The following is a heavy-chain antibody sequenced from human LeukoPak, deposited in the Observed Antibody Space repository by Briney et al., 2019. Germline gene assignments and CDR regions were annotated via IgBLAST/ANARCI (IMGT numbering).Heavy chain of an antibody. D-gene: IGHD1-26*01. J-gene: IGHJ4*02. Sequence: ASVKVSCKASGYTFTSYYMHWVRQAPGQGLEWMGIINPSGGSTSYAQKFQGRVTMTRDTSTSTVYMELSSLRSEDTAVYYCARDQNSRMVGATGGTDYWGQGTLVTVSS. CDR2: INPSGGST. CDR1: GYTFTSYY. CDR3: ARDQNSRMVGATGGTDY. V-gene: IGHV1-46*01.